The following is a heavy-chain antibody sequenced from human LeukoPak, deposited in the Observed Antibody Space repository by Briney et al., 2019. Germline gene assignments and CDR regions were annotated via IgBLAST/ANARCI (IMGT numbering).Heavy chain of an antibody. D-gene: IGHD6-19*01. V-gene: IGHV3-33*01. CDR3: AIVRSSGERSYYFDY. CDR2: IWYDGSNK. J-gene: IGHJ4*02. CDR1: GFTFSNYG. Sequence: GGSLRLSCAASGFTFSNYGMHWVRQAPGKGLECVAVIWYDGSNKYYADSVKGRFTISRDNSKNTLYLQMNSLRAEDTAVYYCAIVRSSGERSYYFDYWGQGTLVTVSS.